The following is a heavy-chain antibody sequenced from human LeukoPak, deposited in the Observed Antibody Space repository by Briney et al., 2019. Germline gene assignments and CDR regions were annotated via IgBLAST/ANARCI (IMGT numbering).Heavy chain of an antibody. CDR2: ISSSGSTT. CDR1: GFTFSDYH. Sequence: GGSPRLSCAAPGFTFSDYHMSWIRQAPGKGLEWVSYISSSGSTTDYADSVKGRFTISRDNAKNSLYLQMNSLRAEDTAVYYCARDRTSTVWYFDLWGRGTQVTVSS. CDR3: ARDRTSTVWYFDL. V-gene: IGHV3-11*01. J-gene: IGHJ2*01. D-gene: IGHD4-17*01.